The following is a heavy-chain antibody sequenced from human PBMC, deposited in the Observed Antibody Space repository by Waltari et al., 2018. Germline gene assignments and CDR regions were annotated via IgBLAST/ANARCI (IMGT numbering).Heavy chain of an antibody. Sequence: EVQLVESGGGLIQAGGSLRLSCAASGFTVSSTYMAWVRQAPGKGLESVEISDSHGTTSYADSVKGRFTISRDNSKNTLVLQMSSVRVDDTAMYYCTTRVAISGVPGMPDYWGQGTLVTVSS. CDR3: TTRVAISGVPGMPDY. J-gene: IGHJ4*02. V-gene: IGHV3-53*01. D-gene: IGHD2-15*01. CDR1: GFTVSSTY. CDR2: SDSHGTT.